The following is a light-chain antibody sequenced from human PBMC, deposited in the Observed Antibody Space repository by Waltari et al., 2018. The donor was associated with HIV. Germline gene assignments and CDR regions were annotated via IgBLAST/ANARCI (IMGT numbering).Light chain of an antibody. CDR3: VGWDSRLRGYV. J-gene: IGLJ1*01. CDR1: SSNIENDN. Sequence: QSVLTQPPSASGAPGQRVTISCSGSSSNIENDNVYWYQQFPGAAPKLLIYKDTQRPAGCPGRFAGSTSGTSASLAIGGLRSDDEADYYCVGWDSRLRGYVFGAGTKVTVL. V-gene: IGLV1-47*01. CDR2: KDT.